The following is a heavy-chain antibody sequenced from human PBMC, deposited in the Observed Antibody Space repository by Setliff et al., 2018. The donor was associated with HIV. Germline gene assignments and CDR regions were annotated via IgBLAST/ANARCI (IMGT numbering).Heavy chain of an antibody. D-gene: IGHD1-1*01. J-gene: IGHJ4*02. CDR1: GDSMSSGSYF. Sequence: SETLSLTCSVSGDSMSSGSYFWGWIRQTPGKGLEWIGNIYYTGFAYYNPSLKSRVTISLDTSRTHFYLNLTSVTDADTAVYFCAREGRGDPAVATTRIDYWGQGKLVTVSS. CDR3: AREGRGDPAVATTRIDY. CDR2: IYYTGFA. V-gene: IGHV4-39*02.